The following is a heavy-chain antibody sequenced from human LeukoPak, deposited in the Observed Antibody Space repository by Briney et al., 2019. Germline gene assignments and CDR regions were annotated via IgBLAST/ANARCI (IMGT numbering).Heavy chain of an antibody. CDR3: ARQGYDILTGYIDAFDI. V-gene: IGHV4-59*08. J-gene: IGHJ3*02. CDR1: GGSISSYY. Sequence: SETLSLTCTVSGGSISSYYWSWIRQPPGKGLEWIGYISYSGGTNYNPSLKSRVTISIDTSKNQFSLKLRSVTAADTAIYYCARQGYDILTGYIDAFDIWGQGTMVTVSS. CDR2: ISYSGGT. D-gene: IGHD3-9*01.